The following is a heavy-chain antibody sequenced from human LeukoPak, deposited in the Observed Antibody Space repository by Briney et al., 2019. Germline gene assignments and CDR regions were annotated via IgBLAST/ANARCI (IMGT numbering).Heavy chain of an antibody. CDR2: VYYSGTT. Sequence: SETLSLTCSVSGDSISSSTYYWAWIRQPPGKGRGWTVSVYYSGTTYPNPSLMSRATTSVDTSNNQFSLRLSSVTAADTAVYYCARGYHDFWSGYYYNSYFDYWGQGALVTVSS. CDR1: GDSISSSTYY. V-gene: IGHV4-39*01. CDR3: ARGYHDFWSGYYYNSYFDY. J-gene: IGHJ4*02. D-gene: IGHD3-3*01.